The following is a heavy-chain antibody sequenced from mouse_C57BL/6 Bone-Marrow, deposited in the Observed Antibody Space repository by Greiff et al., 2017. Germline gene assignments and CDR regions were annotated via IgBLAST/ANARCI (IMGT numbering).Heavy chain of an antibody. J-gene: IGHJ4*01. CDR1: GYSFTDYN. CDR3: ARGDESYFYYAMDY. D-gene: IGHD1-1*01. Sequence: LVESGPELVKPGASVKISCKASGYSFTDYNMNWVKQSNGKSLEWIGVINPNYGTTSYNQKFKGKATLTVDQSSSTAYMQLNSLTSEDSAVYYCARGDESYFYYAMDYWGQGTSVTVSS. CDR2: INPNYGTT. V-gene: IGHV1-39*01.